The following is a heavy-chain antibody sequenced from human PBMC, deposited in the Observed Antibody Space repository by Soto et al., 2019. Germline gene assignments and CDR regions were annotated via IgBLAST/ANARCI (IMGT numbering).Heavy chain of an antibody. Sequence: SETLSLTCTVSGGSITSSNWWTWVRQPPGKGLEWIGGIYYSGTTNYNPSLNSRVTISVDTSKNQFSLKVTSVTAADTAVYYCARLHGYCISSSCHGHYAMDVWGQGTTVTVSS. D-gene: IGHD2-2*01. CDR3: ARLHGYCISSSCHGHYAMDV. V-gene: IGHV4-4*02. J-gene: IGHJ6*02. CDR1: GGSITSSNW. CDR2: IYYSGTT.